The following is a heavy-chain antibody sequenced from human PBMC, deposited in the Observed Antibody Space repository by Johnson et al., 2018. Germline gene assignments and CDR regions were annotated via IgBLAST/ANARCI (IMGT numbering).Heavy chain of an antibody. CDR2: IWYDGSKK. CDR3: ARDKGVTSLDS. Sequence: GQAGRSLRVDCAASVLRFSRYGMHWVRQAPGKELEWVDSIWYDGSKKYYADSVKGRFSISRDNSKNTVDLQMDSLRADDTALYYWARDKGVTSLDSWGQGTLVTVSS. CDR1: VLRFSRYG. D-gene: IGHD3-10*01. J-gene: IGHJ4*02. V-gene: IGHV3-33*01.